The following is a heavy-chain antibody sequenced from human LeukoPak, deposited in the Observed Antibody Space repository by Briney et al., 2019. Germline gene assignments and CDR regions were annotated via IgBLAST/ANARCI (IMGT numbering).Heavy chain of an antibody. D-gene: IGHD6-13*01. V-gene: IGHV4-59*08. CDR2: IYYSGST. Sequence: SETLSLTCTVSGGSISSYYWSWIRQPPGKGLEWIGYIYYSGSTNYNPSLKSRVTISVDTSKYQFSLKLSSVTAADTAVYYCAGGHRAATLGDYWGQGTLVTVSS. CDR3: AGGHRAATLGDY. J-gene: IGHJ4*02. CDR1: GGSISSYY.